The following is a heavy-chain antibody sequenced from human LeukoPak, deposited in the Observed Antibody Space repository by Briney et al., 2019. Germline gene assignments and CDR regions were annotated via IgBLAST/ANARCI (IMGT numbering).Heavy chain of an antibody. CDR3: AKVDTSGWYEVLDF. CDR1: GFTFTTYA. Sequence: GGSLRLSCVASGFTFTTYALSWVRKAPGKGLNWVSTISADGRRSNYADSVKGRFTISRDTSKNTLYLQMNSLRAEDTAKYYCAKVDTSGWYEVLDFWGQGTLVTVSS. D-gene: IGHD6-19*01. CDR2: ISADGRRS. V-gene: IGHV3-23*01. J-gene: IGHJ4*02.